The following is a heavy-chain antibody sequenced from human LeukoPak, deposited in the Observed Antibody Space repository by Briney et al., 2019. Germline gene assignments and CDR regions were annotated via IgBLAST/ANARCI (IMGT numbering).Heavy chain of an antibody. Sequence: ASVKVSCKVSGYTLTELSMHWVRQAPGKGLEWMGGFEPEEGETIYAQKFQGRVTMTEDTSSDTAYRELSSLRSEDTAVYYCATVRPTDDPYYFDYWGQGTLVTVSS. V-gene: IGHV1-24*01. CDR3: ATVRPTDDPYYFDY. D-gene: IGHD2-21*01. CDR1: GYTLTELS. J-gene: IGHJ4*02. CDR2: FEPEEGET.